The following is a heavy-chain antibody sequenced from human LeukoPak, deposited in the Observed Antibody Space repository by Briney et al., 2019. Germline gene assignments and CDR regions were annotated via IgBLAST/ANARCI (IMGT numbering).Heavy chain of an antibody. D-gene: IGHD3-10*01. Sequence: SPTLSLTCAISGDSVSGSPAVWNWLRQSPSRGLEWLGRAYYRSKWYIDYAESVKGRITITPDTSKNQFSLQLNSVTPEDTAVYYCARGAVRGGTNFDYWGQGTLVTVSS. CDR3: ARGAVRGGTNFDY. CDR1: GDSVSGSPAV. CDR2: AYYRSKWYI. J-gene: IGHJ4*02. V-gene: IGHV6-1*01.